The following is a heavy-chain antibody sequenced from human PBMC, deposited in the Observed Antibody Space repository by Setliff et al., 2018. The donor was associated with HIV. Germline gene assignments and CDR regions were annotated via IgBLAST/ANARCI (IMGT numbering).Heavy chain of an antibody. J-gene: IGHJ3*02. V-gene: IGHV4-34*01. CDR1: GGSFMGYY. CDR2: VNHSGNT. CDR3: ARGPESVAPRMCAFDI. D-gene: IGHD6-6*01. Sequence: PSETLSLTCAVYGGSFMGYYWNWIRQPPGKGLEWIGEVNHSGNTNSNPSLKRRVTISVDPSKSQFSLRLNSVTAADTATYYCARGPESVAPRMCAFDIWGQGTMVTVSS.